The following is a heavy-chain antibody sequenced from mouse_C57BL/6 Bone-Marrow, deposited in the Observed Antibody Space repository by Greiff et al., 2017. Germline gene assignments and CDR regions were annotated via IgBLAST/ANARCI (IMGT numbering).Heavy chain of an antibody. V-gene: IGHV1-39*01. D-gene: IGHD2-4*01. CDR3: ARSDDYEFDY. CDR1: GYSFTDYY. Sequence: EVQLQQSGPELVKPGASVKISCKASGYSFTDYYMNWVKQSNGQSLEWIGVINPNYGTTSYNQQFKGKATLTVDQSSSTAYMQLNRLTSEDSAVYCCARSDDYEFDYWGKGTTLTVSS. J-gene: IGHJ2*01. CDR2: INPNYGTT.